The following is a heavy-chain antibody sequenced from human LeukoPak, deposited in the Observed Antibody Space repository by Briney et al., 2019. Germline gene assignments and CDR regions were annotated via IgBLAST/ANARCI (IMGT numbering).Heavy chain of an antibody. CDR1: VFTVSSNY. J-gene: IGHJ4*02. V-gene: IGHV3-23*01. D-gene: IGHD6-19*01. CDR3: AKFARYSSGWYLYYFDY. CDR2: LRGSGGST. Sequence: GGSLRLSCADSVFTVSSNYMGWVRQAPVKGLEWVSDLRGSGGSTYYADSVKGRFTLSRDNSKNTLYLQMNSLRAEDTAVYYCAKFARYSSGWYLYYFDYWGQGTLVTVSS.